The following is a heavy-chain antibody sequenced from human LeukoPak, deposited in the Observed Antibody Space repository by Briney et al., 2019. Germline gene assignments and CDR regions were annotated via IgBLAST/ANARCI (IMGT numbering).Heavy chain of an antibody. CDR1: GFTFSSYW. CDR3: ARFALKTPPTD. V-gene: IGHV3-7*01. Sequence: GGSLRLSCAVSGFTFSSYWMSWVRQAPGKGLEWVANIKQDESEKYYVDSVKGRFTISRDNAKNSLYLQMNSLRAEDTAVYYCARFALKTPPTDWGQGTLVTVSS. J-gene: IGHJ4*02. CDR2: IKQDESEK.